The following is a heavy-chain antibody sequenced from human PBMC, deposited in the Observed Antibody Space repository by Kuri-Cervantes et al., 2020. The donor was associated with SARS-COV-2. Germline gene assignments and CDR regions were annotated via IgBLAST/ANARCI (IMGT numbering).Heavy chain of an antibody. D-gene: IGHD3-3*01. Sequence: GGSLRLSCTAPGFTFGDYAMSWVRQAPGKGLEWVGFIRSKAYGGTTEYAASVKGRFTISRDDSKSIAYLQMNSLKTEDTAVYYCTKDDFWSGYSDYWGQGTLVTVSS. V-gene: IGHV3-49*04. CDR3: TKDDFWSGYSDY. CDR1: GFTFGDYA. J-gene: IGHJ4*02. CDR2: IRSKAYGGTT.